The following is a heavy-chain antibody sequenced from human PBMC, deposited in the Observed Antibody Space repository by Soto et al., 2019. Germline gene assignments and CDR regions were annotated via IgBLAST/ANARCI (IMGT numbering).Heavy chain of an antibody. CDR3: ARDLGDCSGGSCYTGFDP. J-gene: IGHJ5*02. D-gene: IGHD2-15*01. CDR2: IYYSGST. V-gene: IGHV4-59*01. CDR1: GGSISSYY. Sequence: SETLSLTCTVSGGSISSYYWSWIRQPPGKGLEWIGYIYYSGSTNYNPSLKSRVIISVDTSKNQFSLKLSSVTAADTAVYYCARDLGDCSGGSCYTGFDPWGQGTLVTSPQ.